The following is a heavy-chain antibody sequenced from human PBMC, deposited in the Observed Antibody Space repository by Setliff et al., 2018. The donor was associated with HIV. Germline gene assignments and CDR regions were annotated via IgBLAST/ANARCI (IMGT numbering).Heavy chain of an antibody. D-gene: IGHD6-19*01. CDR1: GYSFTDYY. J-gene: IGHJ4*02. V-gene: IGHV1-2*06. CDR3: ARHYPPFHSGAYYFDL. CDR2: INPNSGGS. Sequence: ASVKVSCKASGYSFTDYYMHWVRQAPGQGLEWMGRINPNSGGSNYAQKFQGRVTMTRDTSISTAYMELSRLRSDDTAVYYCARHYPPFHSGAYYFDLWSQGTLVTVSS.